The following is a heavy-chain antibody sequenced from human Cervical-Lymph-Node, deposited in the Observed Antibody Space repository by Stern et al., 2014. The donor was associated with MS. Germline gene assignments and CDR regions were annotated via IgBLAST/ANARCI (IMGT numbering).Heavy chain of an antibody. CDR1: GFTFSDYV. Sequence: QLVQSGGGLVQPGGSLRLSCAASGFTFSDYVINWVRQAPGKGLEWVSGISGNGVDTYYGDYVKGRFTISRDNSKNTLYLQMNSLRAEDTAVYFCAKDVAVADPFYFNYWGQGTLVTVSS. J-gene: IGHJ4*02. CDR3: AKDVAVADPFYFNY. D-gene: IGHD6-19*01. CDR2: ISGNGVDT. V-gene: IGHV3-23*04.